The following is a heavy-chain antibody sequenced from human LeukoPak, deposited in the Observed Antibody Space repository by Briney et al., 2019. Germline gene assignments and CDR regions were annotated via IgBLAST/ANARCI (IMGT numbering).Heavy chain of an antibody. CDR3: ARGRILTGYYKRYYYYYMDV. J-gene: IGHJ6*03. CDR1: GGSISSYY. V-gene: IGHV4-4*07. CDR2: IYTSGST. Sequence: PSETLSLTCTVSGGSISSYYWSWIRQPAGKGLEWIGRIYTSGSTNYNPSLKSRVTISVDTSKNQFSLKLSSVTAADTAVYYCARGRILTGYYKRYYYYYMDVWGKGTTVTVSS. D-gene: IGHD3-9*01.